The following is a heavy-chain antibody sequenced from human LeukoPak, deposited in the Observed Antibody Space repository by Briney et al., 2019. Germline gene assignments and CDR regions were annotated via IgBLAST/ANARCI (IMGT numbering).Heavy chain of an antibody. Sequence: GESLKISCKGSGYSFSNYWIGWVRQMPGKGLEWMGIIYPGDSDTRYSPSFQGQVTISADKSISTAYLQWSSLKASDTAMYYCARLTSPGYSSSWYGNYYYYMDVWGKGTTVTVSS. V-gene: IGHV5-51*01. J-gene: IGHJ6*03. D-gene: IGHD6-13*01. CDR3: ARLTSPGYSSSWYGNYYYYMDV. CDR1: GYSFSNYW. CDR2: IYPGDSDT.